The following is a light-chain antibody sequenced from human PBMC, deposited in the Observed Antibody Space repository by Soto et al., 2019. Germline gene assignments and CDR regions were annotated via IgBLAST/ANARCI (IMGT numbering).Light chain of an antibody. Sequence: DIQLTQSPSFLSASVGDRVTITCRASQGISNYLAWYQQKPGKAPELLIYAASTLHSGVPSRFSGSGSGTEFTLTISSLQPEDFATYYCQQLNSYPWTFGQGTKVEIK. CDR2: AAS. V-gene: IGKV1-9*01. CDR3: QQLNSYPWT. CDR1: QGISNY. J-gene: IGKJ1*01.